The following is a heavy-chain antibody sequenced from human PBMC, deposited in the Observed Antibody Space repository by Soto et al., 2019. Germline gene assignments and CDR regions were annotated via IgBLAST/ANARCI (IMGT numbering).Heavy chain of an antibody. CDR1: GGTFRNYA. CDR2: TNPIFGTA. V-gene: IGHV1-69*12. D-gene: IGHD3-3*02. J-gene: IGHJ6*02. CDR3: ARYGAFAGTDVFHYGMDF. Sequence: QVQLMQSGAQVKKPESSVKVSCKASGGTFRNYAFSWVRQAPGQGLEWMGGTNPIFGTANYAQKVQGRVTITADEATTTIYMELSSLRSDDTALYYCARYGAFAGTDVFHYGMDFSGHGPTVTVSS.